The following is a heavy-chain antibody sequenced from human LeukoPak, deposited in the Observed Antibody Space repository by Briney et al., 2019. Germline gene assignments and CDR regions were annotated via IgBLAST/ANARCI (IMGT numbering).Heavy chain of an antibody. Sequence: PGGSLRLSCAASGFTSSSYSMNWVRQAPGKGLEWVSFISSSSSYIYYADSVKGRFTISRDTSKNTVYFQMNNLRAEDTAVYYCTIGGVIWRMDVWGQGTTVAVSS. D-gene: IGHD3-10*01. CDR1: GFTSSSYS. CDR2: ISSSSSYI. J-gene: IGHJ6*02. CDR3: TIGGVIWRMDV. V-gene: IGHV3-21*01.